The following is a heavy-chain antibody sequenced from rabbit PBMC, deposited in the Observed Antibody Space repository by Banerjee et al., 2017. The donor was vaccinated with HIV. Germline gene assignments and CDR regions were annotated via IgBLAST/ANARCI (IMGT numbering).Heavy chain of an antibody. J-gene: IGHJ4*01. CDR2: IDTDWVSA. CDR3: ARDSYAAFNL. D-gene: IGHD4-2*01. CDR1: GFSFRSLHR. Sequence: EQLGESGGSLVTPEGSLTLTCTASGFSFRSLHRLCWVRQDPGKGLEWIGCIDTDWVSAFYASWVISRFTISKTSSTTVTLQMTSLTAADTANYFCARDSYAAFNLWGQGTLVTVS. V-gene: IGHV1S45*01.